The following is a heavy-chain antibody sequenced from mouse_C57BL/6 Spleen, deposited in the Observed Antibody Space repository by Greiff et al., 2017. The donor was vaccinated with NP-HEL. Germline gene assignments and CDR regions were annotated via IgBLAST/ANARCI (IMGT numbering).Heavy chain of an antibody. CDR1: GYTFTSYW. CDR2: IHPNSGST. CDR3: ARASRGTYSFDY. D-gene: IGHD3-1*01. V-gene: IGHV1-64*01. Sequence: QVHVKQPGAELVKPGASVKLSCKASGYTFTSYWMHWVKQRPGQGLEWIGMIHPNSGSTNYNEKFKSKATLTVDKSSSTAYMQLSSLTSEDSAVYYCARASRGTYSFDYGGQGTTLTVSS. J-gene: IGHJ2*01.